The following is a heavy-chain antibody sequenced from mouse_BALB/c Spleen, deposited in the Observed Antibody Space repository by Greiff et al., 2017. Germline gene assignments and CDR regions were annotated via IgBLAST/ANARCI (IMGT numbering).Heavy chain of an antibody. D-gene: IGHD1-1*01. CDR1: GFTFSDYY. V-gene: IGHV5-4*02. Sequence: EVKLVESGGGLVKPGGSLKLSCAASGFTFSDYYMYWVRQTPEKRLEWVATISDGGSYTYYPDSVKGRFTISRDNAKNNLYLQMSSLKSEDTAMYYCARDRAPSTEGSWFAYWGQGTLVTVSA. CDR3: ARDRAPSTEGSWFAY. J-gene: IGHJ3*01. CDR2: ISDGGSYT.